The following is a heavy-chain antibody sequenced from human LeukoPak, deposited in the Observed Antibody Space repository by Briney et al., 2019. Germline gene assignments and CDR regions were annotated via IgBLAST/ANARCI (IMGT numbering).Heavy chain of an antibody. CDR3: AKVGRLTYFDY. D-gene: IGHD3-3*01. Sequence: GGSLRLSCAASGFTFSSYGMHWVRQAPGEGLEWVAVISYDGSNKYYADSVKGRFTISRDNSKNTLYLQMNSLRAEDTAVYYCAKVGRLTYFDYWGQGTLVTVSA. CDR1: GFTFSSYG. J-gene: IGHJ4*02. V-gene: IGHV3-30*18. CDR2: ISYDGSNK.